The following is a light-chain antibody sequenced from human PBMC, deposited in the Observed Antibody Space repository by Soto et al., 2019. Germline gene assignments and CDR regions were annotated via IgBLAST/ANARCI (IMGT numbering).Light chain of an antibody. J-gene: IGKJ5*01. V-gene: IGKV3D-15*01. CDR2: GAS. Sequence: EIVRTQSPATVSVSPGERATLSCRASQSVSSNLAWYQQKPCQAHRLLIYGASTRATGIPARFSGSGSGTEFTLTISSLQSQDLAVYHCQQYKNWPPITGGQGTRLEIK. CDR1: QSVSSN. CDR3: QQYKNWPPIT.